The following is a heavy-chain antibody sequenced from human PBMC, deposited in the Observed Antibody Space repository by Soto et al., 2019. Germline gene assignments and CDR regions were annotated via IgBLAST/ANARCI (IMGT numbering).Heavy chain of an antibody. CDR1: GFTFSNFR. D-gene: IGHD4-17*01. Sequence: GGSLRLSCTASGFTFSNFRMNWVRQAPGKGLEWVSFINPGGIYMYYADSVKGRFTISRDNAKNSLYLHMDSLRAEDTAVYYCARVHDAGDYFFPSPSLDLWGQGTLVTVSS. V-gene: IGHV3-21*01. CDR2: INPGGIYM. CDR3: ARVHDAGDYFFPSPSLDL. J-gene: IGHJ5*02.